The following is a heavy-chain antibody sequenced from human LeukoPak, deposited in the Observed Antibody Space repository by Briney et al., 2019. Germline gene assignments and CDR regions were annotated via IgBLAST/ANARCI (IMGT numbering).Heavy chain of an antibody. D-gene: IGHD2-2*02. CDR1: GYTLAHFG. Sequence: ASVTVSCKASGYTLAHFGITWVRQAPGQGREWMGWISVYKGNTNYAQNLQGRVTLTTYTSTSTAYRELRSVRSDDTALYYCARTCSSSSCYMVDWGQGTLVTVSS. V-gene: IGHV1-18*01. CDR3: ARTCSSSSCYMVD. CDR2: ISVYKGNT. J-gene: IGHJ1*01.